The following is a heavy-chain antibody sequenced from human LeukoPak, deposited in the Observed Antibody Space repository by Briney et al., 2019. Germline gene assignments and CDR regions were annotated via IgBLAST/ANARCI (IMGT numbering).Heavy chain of an antibody. CDR2: IYSGGST. CDR1: GFTVSSNY. Sequence: GGSLRLSCAASGFTVSSNYMTWVRQAPGKGLEWVSVIYSGGSTNYADSVKGRFTISRDNSKNTLYLQMNSLRAEDTAVYYCARESAADPYYFDYWGQGTVVTVSS. J-gene: IGHJ4*02. D-gene: IGHD6-13*01. V-gene: IGHV3-66*01. CDR3: ARESAADPYYFDY.